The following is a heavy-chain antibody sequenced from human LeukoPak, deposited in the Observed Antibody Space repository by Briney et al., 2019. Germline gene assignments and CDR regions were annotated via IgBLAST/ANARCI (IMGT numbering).Heavy chain of an antibody. CDR1: GFTFSSYG. CDR3: ANPYSSSPLDAFDI. Sequence: GRSLRLSCAASGFTFSSYGMHWVRQAPGKGLEWVAFIRYDGSNKYYADSVKGRFTISRDNSKNTLYLQMNSLRAEDTAVYYCANPYSSSPLDAFDIWGQGTMVTVSS. J-gene: IGHJ3*02. D-gene: IGHD6-13*01. CDR2: IRYDGSNK. V-gene: IGHV3-30*02.